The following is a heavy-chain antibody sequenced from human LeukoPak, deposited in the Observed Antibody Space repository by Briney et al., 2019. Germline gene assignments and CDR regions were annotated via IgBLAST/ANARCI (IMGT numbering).Heavy chain of an antibody. J-gene: IGHJ4*02. V-gene: IGHV4-59*01. CDR2: IYYSGST. CDR3: ARDRDWFDY. CDR1: GGSISSYY. D-gene: IGHD2-21*01. Sequence: PSETLSLTCTVSGGSISSYYWSWIRQPPGKGLEWIGYIYYSGSTNYNPSLKSRVTISVDTSKNQFSLKLSSVTAADMAVYYCARDRDWFDYWGQGTLVTVSS.